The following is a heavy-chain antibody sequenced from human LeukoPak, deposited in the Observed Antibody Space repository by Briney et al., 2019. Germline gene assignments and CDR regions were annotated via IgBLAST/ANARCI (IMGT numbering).Heavy chain of an antibody. J-gene: IGHJ5*02. CDR2: INPNSGGT. Sequence: ASGTLSCKASGYTFTGYYMNWVRQAPGQRLEWMGWINPNSGGTNYAQKFQGRVTMTRDTSISTAYMEPSRLRSDDTAVYYCARALLGDYVGNWFDPWGQGTLVSVSS. V-gene: IGHV1-2*02. D-gene: IGHD4-17*01. CDR1: GYTFTGYY. CDR3: ARALLGDYVGNWFDP.